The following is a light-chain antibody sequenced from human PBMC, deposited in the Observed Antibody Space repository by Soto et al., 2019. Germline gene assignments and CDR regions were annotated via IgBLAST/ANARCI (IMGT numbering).Light chain of an antibody. Sequence: QSVLTQPHSVSAAPGKTVTISCSGRSSNIGNNYVSWYQQLPGTSPKLLIYDNNKRPSGIPHRVSGSKSGTSATLSITGLKSGDEADYYCGTSDSSLSAGVFGVGTLRTVL. J-gene: IGLJ7*01. V-gene: IGLV1-51*01. CDR3: GTSDSSLSAGV. CDR1: SSNIGNNY. CDR2: DNN.